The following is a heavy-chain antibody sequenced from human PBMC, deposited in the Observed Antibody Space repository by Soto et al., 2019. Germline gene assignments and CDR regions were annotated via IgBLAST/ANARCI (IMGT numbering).Heavy chain of an antibody. CDR3: ARDGREASGMDV. V-gene: IGHV4-59*11. CDR2: IYYRGST. Sequence: SKTLSLTCTVSVGSISSHYWSWCRQAPGKGLEWIGHIYYRGSTSYNPSLRSRSTISVDTSNNQFSLKLNSVTTADTAVYYCARDGREASGMDVWGQGTKVTVSS. CDR1: VGSISSHY. D-gene: IGHD1-26*01. J-gene: IGHJ6*02.